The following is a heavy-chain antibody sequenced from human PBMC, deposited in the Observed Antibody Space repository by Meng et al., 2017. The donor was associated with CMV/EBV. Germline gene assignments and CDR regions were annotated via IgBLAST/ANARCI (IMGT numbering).Heavy chain of an antibody. V-gene: IGHV4-4*07. CDR3: ARGGLYYYDSSGHFDY. Sequence: VERQESGPGLVEPSEPLSLHCTVSGGSISSYYWSWIRQPAGKGLEWIGRIYTSGSTNYNPSLKSRVTMSVDTSKNQFSLKLSSVTAADTAVYYCARGGLYYYDSSGHFDYWGQGTLVTVSS. J-gene: IGHJ4*02. CDR1: GGSISSYY. CDR2: IYTSGST. D-gene: IGHD3-22*01.